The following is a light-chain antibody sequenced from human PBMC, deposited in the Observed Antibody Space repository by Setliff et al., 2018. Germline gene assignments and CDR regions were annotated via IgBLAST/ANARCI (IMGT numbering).Light chain of an antibody. V-gene: IGLV1-40*01. J-gene: IGLJ1*01. Sequence: QSALAQPPSVSGAPGQRVSISCTGSTSNIGAPNDVHWYQQLPGTAPKLLIFGNKNRPSGVPDRFSGSRSGTSASLAINGLQAGDEADYYCQSYDSSLDDYVFGTGTKVTVL. CDR1: TSNIGAPND. CDR3: QSYDSSLDDYV. CDR2: GNK.